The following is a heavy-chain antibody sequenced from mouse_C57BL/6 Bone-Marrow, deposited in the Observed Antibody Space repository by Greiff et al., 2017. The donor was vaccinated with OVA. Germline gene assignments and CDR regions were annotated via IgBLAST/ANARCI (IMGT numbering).Heavy chain of an antibody. Sequence: VQLQQSGAELVRPGASVKLSCTASGFNIKDAYMHWVKQRPEQGLEWIGWIDPENGDTEYASKFQGKATITADTSSNTAYLQLSSLTSEDTAVYYCTTLYYDYDEAMDYWGQGTSVTVSS. D-gene: IGHD2-4*01. J-gene: IGHJ4*01. CDR1: GFNIKDAY. V-gene: IGHV14-4*01. CDR2: IDPENGDT. CDR3: TTLYYDYDEAMDY.